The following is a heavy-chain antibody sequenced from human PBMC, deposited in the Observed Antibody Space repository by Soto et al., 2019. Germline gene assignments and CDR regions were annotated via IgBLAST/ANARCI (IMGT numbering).Heavy chain of an antibody. CDR2: IFHTWTT. D-gene: IGHD3-22*01. V-gene: IGHV4-31*03. CDR1: GASLSSGGYY. CDR3: ARGLGYDSNGRFLAAFDV. J-gene: IGHJ3*01. Sequence: QVQLQESGPGLAKPSQTLSLTCPVSGASLSSGGYYWTWIRQVPGKALEWIGYIFHTWTTFYNPSLRSRVVMSIEKSDNQFSLNLRSVTAADTAVYYCARGLGYDSNGRFLAAFDVWGQGTMVTVSS.